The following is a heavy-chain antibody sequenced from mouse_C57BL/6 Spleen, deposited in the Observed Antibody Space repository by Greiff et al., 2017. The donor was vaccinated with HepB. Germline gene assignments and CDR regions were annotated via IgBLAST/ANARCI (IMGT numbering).Heavy chain of an antibody. CDR3: ARGGGDY. CDR2: ISDGGSYT. CDR1: GFTFSSYA. J-gene: IGHJ2*01. V-gene: IGHV5-4*03. Sequence: DVMLVESGGGLVKPGGSLKLSCAASGFTFSSYAMSWVRQTPDKRLEWVATISDGGSYTYYTDNVKGRFTISRDNAKNNLYLQMSNLKSGDTAMYYCARGGGDYWGQGTTLTVSS.